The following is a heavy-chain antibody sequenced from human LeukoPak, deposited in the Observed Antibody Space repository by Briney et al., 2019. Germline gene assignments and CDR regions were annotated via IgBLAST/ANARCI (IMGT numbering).Heavy chain of an antibody. V-gene: IGHV3-23*01. D-gene: IGHD2-2*01. CDR2: ISGSGDNT. CDR1: GFTFSGFA. Sequence: GGSLRLSCAASGFTFSGFAMSWVRRTPGKGREWDSGISGSGDNTLYAASVKGRFTISRDNSKNTLYLEMNSLRAEDTAIYYCAKKKSHPLQKYHIDLWGQGTTVPVS. CDR3: AKKKSHPLQKYHIDL. J-gene: IGHJ6*01.